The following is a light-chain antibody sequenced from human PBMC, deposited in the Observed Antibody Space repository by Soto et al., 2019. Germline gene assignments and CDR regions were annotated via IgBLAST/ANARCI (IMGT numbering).Light chain of an antibody. CDR1: QSLLHSNGYNY. V-gene: IGKV2-28*01. J-gene: IGKJ4*01. CDR3: MQALQTPLT. CDR2: LGS. Sequence: DIVMTQSPLSLPVTPGEPASISCRSSQSLLHSNGYNYLDWYLQKPGQSPQLLIYLGSNWASGVPDRFSGSGSGTDFTLKISRVEAEEVGVYYCMQALQTPLTFGGGTKVEIK.